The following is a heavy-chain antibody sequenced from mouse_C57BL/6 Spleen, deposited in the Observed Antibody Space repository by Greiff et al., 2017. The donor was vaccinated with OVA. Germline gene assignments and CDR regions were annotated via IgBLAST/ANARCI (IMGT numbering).Heavy chain of an antibody. D-gene: IGHD2-4*01. CDR1: GYTFTEYT. CDR2: FYPGSGST. J-gene: IGHJ3*01. CDR3: ARHERDYDWFAD. Sequence: QVQLKESGAELAKPGASVKLSCKASGYTFTEYTIHWVKQRSGQGLEWIGWFYPGSGSTKYNEKFKDKATLTADKSSSTAYMELSRMTSEDSAVYFCARHERDYDWFADWSQGALVTVSA. V-gene: IGHV1-62-2*01.